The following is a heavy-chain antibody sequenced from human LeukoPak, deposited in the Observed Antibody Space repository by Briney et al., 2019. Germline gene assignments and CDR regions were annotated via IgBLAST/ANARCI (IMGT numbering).Heavy chain of an antibody. Sequence: GGSLRLSCAASGFTFSGYGMHWVRQAPGKGLEWVAFIRFDGSKKYYADSVKGRFTISRDNSRNTLDLQMSSLRAEDTAVYYCARLRRGYWYFDLWGRGTLVTVSS. CDR3: ARLRRGYWYFDL. CDR1: GFTFSGYG. CDR2: IRFDGSKK. D-gene: IGHD3-10*01. V-gene: IGHV3-30*02. J-gene: IGHJ2*01.